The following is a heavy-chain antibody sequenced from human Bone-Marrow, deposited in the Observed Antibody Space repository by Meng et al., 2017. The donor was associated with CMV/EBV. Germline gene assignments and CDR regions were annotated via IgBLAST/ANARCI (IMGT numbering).Heavy chain of an antibody. D-gene: IGHD1-7*01. J-gene: IGHJ4*02. V-gene: IGHV1-69*02. CDR1: GYTFTGYY. CDR3: AAEGNWNWAY. CDR2: IIPILGIA. Sequence: SVKVSCKASGYTFTGYYMHWVRQAPGQGPEWMGRIIPILGIANYAQKFQGRVTITADKSTSTAYMELSSLRSEDTAVYYCAAEGNWNWAYWGQGTLVTVSS.